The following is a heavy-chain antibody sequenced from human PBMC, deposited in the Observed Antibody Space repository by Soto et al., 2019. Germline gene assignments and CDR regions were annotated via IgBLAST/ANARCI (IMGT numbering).Heavy chain of an antibody. CDR1: GFIFTSYT. V-gene: IGHV3-21*02. CDR2: ISSSSTNI. Sequence: EVQLVESGGGLVKPGGSLRLSCAASGFIFTSYTMNWVRRAPGKGLEWVSSISSSSTNIHYADSVKGRFTISRDNAKKSLYLQMNSLSAEDTAVYYCARGPLYYFDSWGQGTLVTVSS. J-gene: IGHJ4*02. CDR3: ARGPLYYFDS.